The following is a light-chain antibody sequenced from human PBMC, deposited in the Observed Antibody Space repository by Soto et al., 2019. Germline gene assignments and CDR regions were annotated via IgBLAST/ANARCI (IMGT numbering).Light chain of an antibody. V-gene: IGKV1-39*01. CDR1: QSISSY. Sequence: DIQMTQSPSSLSASVGDRVTITCRASQSISSYLNRYQQKPGKAPMLLIYAASSLQSGVPSRFSGSGSGTHFTLTISSLQPEDFATYYCQQSYSTPYTFGQGTKLELK. CDR3: QQSYSTPYT. CDR2: AAS. J-gene: IGKJ2*01.